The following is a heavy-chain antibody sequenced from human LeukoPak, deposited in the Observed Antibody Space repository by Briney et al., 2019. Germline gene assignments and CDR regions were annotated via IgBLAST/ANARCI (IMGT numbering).Heavy chain of an antibody. V-gene: IGHV3-23*01. CDR1: GFTFSSYA. CDR3: AKGGRYYYGSGSVDY. D-gene: IGHD3-10*01. J-gene: IGHJ4*02. Sequence: GGSLRLSCAASGFTFSSYAMSWARQAPGKGLEWVSTISGSGGSTYYADSVKGRFTISRDNSKNTLYLQMNSLRAEDTAVYYCAKGGRYYYGSGSVDYWGQGTLVTVSS. CDR2: ISGSGGST.